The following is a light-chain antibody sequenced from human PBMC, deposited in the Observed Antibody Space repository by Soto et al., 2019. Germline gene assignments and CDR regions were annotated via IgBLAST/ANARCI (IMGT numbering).Light chain of an antibody. Sequence: QSVLTQPASVSGSPGQSITISCTGTSSDVGGYNYVSWYQQHPGKAPKLMIYDVSNRPSGVSNRFSGSKSGNTASLTISGLQAEDEADYDCSSYASSSLYVFGTGTKVTVL. CDR2: DVS. V-gene: IGLV2-14*01. CDR1: SSDVGGYNY. J-gene: IGLJ1*01. CDR3: SSYASSSLYV.